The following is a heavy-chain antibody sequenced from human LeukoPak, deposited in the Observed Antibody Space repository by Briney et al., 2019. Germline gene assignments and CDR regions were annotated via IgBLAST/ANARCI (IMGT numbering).Heavy chain of an antibody. CDR1: GFTFSGSA. V-gene: IGHV3-73*01. CDR3: TPGGVDF. J-gene: IGHJ4*02. CDR2: IRSKSYSYAT. Sequence: GGSLRLSCVASGFTFSGSAMHWVRQTSGKGLEGVGHIRSKSYSYATGYAASVTGRFTISRDDSRNTAYLQMDSLKTEDTAVYYCTPGGVDFWGQGTLVTVSS.